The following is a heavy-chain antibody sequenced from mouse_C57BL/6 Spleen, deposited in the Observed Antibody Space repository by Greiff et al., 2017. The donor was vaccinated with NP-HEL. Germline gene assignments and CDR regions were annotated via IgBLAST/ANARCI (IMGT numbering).Heavy chain of an antibody. CDR1: GFSFNTYD. CDR3: VGRAMDY. J-gene: IGHJ4*01. CDR2: IRSKSNNYAT. Sequence: EVQLVESGGGLVQPTGSLKLSCAASGFSFNTYDMNWVRQAPGKGLEWVARIRSKSNNYATYYADSVKDRFTISRDESESMLYQQMNNLKTEDTSIYYYVGRAMDYWGQGTSVTVSS. V-gene: IGHV10-1*01.